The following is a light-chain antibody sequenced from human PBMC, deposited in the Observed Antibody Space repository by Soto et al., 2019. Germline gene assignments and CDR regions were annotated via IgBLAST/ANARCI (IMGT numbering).Light chain of an antibody. CDR2: GAS. V-gene: IGKV3-20*01. J-gene: IGKJ1*01. Sequence: EIVLTQSPGTLSLSPGERATLSCRASQSVSTNYLAWYQRKPGQAPRLLIYGASSRATGIPDRFSGSGSGTDFTLTITRMEPEDFAVSYCQQYGSSPTTFGQGPKVEIK. CDR3: QQYGSSPTT. CDR1: QSVSTNY.